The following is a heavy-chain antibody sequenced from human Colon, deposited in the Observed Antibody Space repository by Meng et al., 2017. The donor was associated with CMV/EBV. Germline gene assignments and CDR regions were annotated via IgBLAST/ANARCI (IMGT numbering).Heavy chain of an antibody. J-gene: IGHJ4*02. CDR2: IIYSGST. CDR1: GGSINSASYF. D-gene: IGHD4-23*01. CDR3: ARRPTPRTGFDF. Sequence: SETLSLTCTVSGGSINSASYFWGWIRQSPGKGREWIGSIIYSGSTYYNPSLKSRATLYVDTSKNQFSVRLSSVTAADTGVYYCARRPTPRTGFDFWGQGTLVTRLL. V-gene: IGHV4-39*07.